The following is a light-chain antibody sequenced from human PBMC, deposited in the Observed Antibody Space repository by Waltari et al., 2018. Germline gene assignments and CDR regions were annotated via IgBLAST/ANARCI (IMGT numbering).Light chain of an antibody. CDR1: SSDVGGYNY. J-gene: IGLJ2*01. Sequence: QSALTQPASVSGSPGQSITISCTGTSSDVGGYNYVSWYQQHPGKAPKLMIYDVSNLPSGVSNRFSGSKSCNTASLTISGLQAEDEADYYCSSYTSSSTVVFGGGTKLTVL. CDR2: DVS. V-gene: IGLV2-14*03. CDR3: SSYTSSSTVV.